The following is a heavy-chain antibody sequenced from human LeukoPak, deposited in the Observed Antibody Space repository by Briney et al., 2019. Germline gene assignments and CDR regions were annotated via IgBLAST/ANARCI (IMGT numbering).Heavy chain of an antibody. D-gene: IGHD7-27*01. J-gene: IGHJ4*02. Sequence: SETLSLTCTISGGSVSDYYWSWIRQSPGKGLEWIGYIYHTGSTSYSPSLKSRVTISADTSQNQVSLELSSVTAADTAVYYCASRKLGNDYWGQGTLVTVSS. V-gene: IGHV4-59*02. CDR2: IYHTGST. CDR3: ASRKLGNDY. CDR1: GGSVSDYY.